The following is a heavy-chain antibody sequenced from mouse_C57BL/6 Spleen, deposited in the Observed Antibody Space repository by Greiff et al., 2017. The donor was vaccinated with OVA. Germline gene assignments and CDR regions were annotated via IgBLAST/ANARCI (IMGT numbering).Heavy chain of an antibody. CDR2: ISNGGGST. CDR1: GFTFSDYY. CDR3: AREDDGYRYFDV. D-gene: IGHD2-3*01. Sequence: EVKLVESGGGLVQPGGSLKLSCAASGFTFSDYYMYWVRQTPEKRLEWVAYISNGGGSTYYPDTVKGRFTISRDNAKNTLYLQMSRLKSEDTAMYYCAREDDGYRYFDVWGTGTTVTVSS. J-gene: IGHJ1*03. V-gene: IGHV5-12*01.